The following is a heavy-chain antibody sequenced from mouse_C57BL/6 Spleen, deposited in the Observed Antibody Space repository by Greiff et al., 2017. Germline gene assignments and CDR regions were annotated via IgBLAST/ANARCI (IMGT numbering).Heavy chain of an antibody. CDR1: GYTFTDYY. CDR2: INPNNGGT. J-gene: IGHJ2*01. CDR3: ARNRKLRSVDY. V-gene: IGHV1-26*01. Sequence: EVQLQQSGPELVKPGASVKISCKASGYTFTDYYMNWVKQSHGKSLEWIGDINPNNGGTSYNQKFKGKATLTVDKSSSTAYMELRSLTSEDSAVYYCARNRKLRSVDYWGQGTTLTVSS. D-gene: IGHD3-2*02.